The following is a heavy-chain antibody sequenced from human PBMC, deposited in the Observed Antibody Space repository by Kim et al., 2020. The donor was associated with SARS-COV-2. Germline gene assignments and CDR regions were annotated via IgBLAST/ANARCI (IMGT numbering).Heavy chain of an antibody. CDR2: IYYSGST. V-gene: IGHV4-59*08. CDR1: GGSISDYY. D-gene: IGHD6-13*01. CDR3: ARHDRTSRILDC. Sequence: SETLSLTCTVSGGSISDYYWSWIRQPPGKGLEWIGYIYYSGSTNYNPSLKSPVTISIDTSKNHFSLQLSSVTAADTAVYYCARHDRTSRILDCWGQGALVTVSS. J-gene: IGHJ4*02.